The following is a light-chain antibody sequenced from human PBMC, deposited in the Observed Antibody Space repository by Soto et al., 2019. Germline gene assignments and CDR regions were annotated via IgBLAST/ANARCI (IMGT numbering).Light chain of an antibody. V-gene: IGKV1-5*03. Sequence: DIQMTQSPSTLSASVGDRVTITCRASQSISSWLAWYQQKPGKAPKLLIYKASSLESGVPSRFSGSGSGTDYTLTISSLQPDDFATYDCQQYNSYSRTFGQGTSVEIK. CDR1: QSISSW. J-gene: IGKJ1*01. CDR2: KAS. CDR3: QQYNSYSRT.